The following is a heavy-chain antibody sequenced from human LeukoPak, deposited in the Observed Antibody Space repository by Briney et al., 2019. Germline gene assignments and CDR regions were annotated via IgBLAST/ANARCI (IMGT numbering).Heavy chain of an antibody. V-gene: IGHV4-31*11. Sequence: SETLSLTCAVYGGSFSGYYWSWIRQHPGKGLEWIGYIYYSGSTYYNPSLKSRVTISVDTSKNQFSLKLSSVTAADTAVYYCASSYDSSGYYDDYFDYWGQGTLVTVSS. CDR3: ASSYDSSGYYDDYFDY. CDR2: IYYSGST. D-gene: IGHD3-22*01. CDR1: GGSFSGYY. J-gene: IGHJ4*02.